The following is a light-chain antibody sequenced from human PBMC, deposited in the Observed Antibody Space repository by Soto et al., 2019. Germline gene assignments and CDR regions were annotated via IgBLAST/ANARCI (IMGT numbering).Light chain of an antibody. J-gene: IGKJ4*01. V-gene: IGKV1-27*01. CDR2: AAS. CDR1: QGIGVY. CDR3: QKYNSAPLT. Sequence: DIQMTQSPSSLSASFGDRVTITCRASQGIGVYLAWFQQKPWNAPKLLIYAASTLQSGVPSRFSGSGSGTDFTLTISSLQPEDVGTYYCQKYNSAPLTFGGGTKVEIK.